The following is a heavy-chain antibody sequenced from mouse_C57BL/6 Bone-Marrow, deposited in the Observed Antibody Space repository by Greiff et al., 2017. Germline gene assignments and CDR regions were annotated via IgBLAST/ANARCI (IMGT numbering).Heavy chain of an antibody. V-gene: IGHV2-6*01. CDR2: IWGVGST. CDR3: AILTGTWFAY. D-gene: IGHD4-1*01. CDR1: GFSLTSYG. Sequence: VNVVESGPGLVAPSQSLSITCTVSGFSLTSYGVDWVRQSPGKGLEWLGVIWGVGSTNYNSALKSRLSISKDNSKSQVFLKMNSLQTDDTAMYYCAILTGTWFAYWGQGTLVTVSA. J-gene: IGHJ3*01.